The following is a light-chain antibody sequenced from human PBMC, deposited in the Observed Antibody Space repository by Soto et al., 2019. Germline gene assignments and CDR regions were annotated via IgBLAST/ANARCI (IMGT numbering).Light chain of an antibody. J-gene: IGLJ2*01. V-gene: IGLV2-14*01. CDR2: EFN. CDR1: SSDVGGYDY. Sequence: QSALTQPASVSGSPGQSITISCTGTSSDVGGYDYVSWHQQHPGKAPKLMIYEFNTRPSGVSNRFAGSKSGNTASLTISGLQAEDEADYYCCSYTSSGAHVFGGGTKLTVL. CDR3: CSYTSSGAHV.